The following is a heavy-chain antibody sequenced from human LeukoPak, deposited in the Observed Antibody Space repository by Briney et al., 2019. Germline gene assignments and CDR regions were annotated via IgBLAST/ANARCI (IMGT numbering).Heavy chain of an antibody. Sequence: SETLSLTCAVYGWSFSGYYWSWIRQPPGKGLEWMGEINHSGSTNYNPSLKSRVTISVDTSKNQFSLKLSSVTAADTAVYYCARYSGYFDWLLSYYYYYMDVWGKGTTVTISS. CDR3: ARYSGYFDWLLSYYYYYMDV. V-gene: IGHV4-34*01. CDR2: INHSGST. J-gene: IGHJ6*03. CDR1: GWSFSGYY. D-gene: IGHD3-9*01.